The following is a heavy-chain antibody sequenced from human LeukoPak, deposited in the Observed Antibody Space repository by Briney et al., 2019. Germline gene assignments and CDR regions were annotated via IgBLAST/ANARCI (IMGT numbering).Heavy chain of an antibody. V-gene: IGHV3-7*01. CDR2: IKQDGSEK. CDR3: ARELNPGGIYDILTGYFGYYYYGMDV. CDR1: GFTFSSCW. Sequence: GGSLRLSCAASGFTFSSCWMSWVRQAPGKGLEWVANIKQDGSEKYYVDSVKGRFTISRDNAKNSLYLQMNSLRAEDTAVYYCARELNPGGIYDILTGYFGYYYYGMDVWGQGTTVTVSS. D-gene: IGHD3-9*01. J-gene: IGHJ6*02.